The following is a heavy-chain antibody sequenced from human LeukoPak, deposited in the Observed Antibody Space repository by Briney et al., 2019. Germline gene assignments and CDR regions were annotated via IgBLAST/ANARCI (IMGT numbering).Heavy chain of an antibody. D-gene: IGHD6-19*01. V-gene: IGHV3-9*03. Sequence: GGSLRLSCAASGFTFDDYAMPWVRQAPGKGLEWVSGISWNSGSIGYADSVKGRFTISRDNAKNSLYLQMNSLRAEDMALYYCAKSLYSSGNAFDIWGQGTMVTVSS. J-gene: IGHJ3*02. CDR2: ISWNSGSI. CDR1: GFTFDDYA. CDR3: AKSLYSSGNAFDI.